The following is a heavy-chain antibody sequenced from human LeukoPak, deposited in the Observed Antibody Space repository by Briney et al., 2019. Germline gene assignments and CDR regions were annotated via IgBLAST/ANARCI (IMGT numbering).Heavy chain of an antibody. CDR3: ARDRNSGSSLDI. V-gene: IGHV1-2*02. CDR1: GYTFTGYY. J-gene: IGHJ3*02. D-gene: IGHD6-6*01. CDR2: IYPYSGDT. Sequence: GASVKVSCKASGYTFTGYYMHWVRQAPGQGHEWMGWIYPYSGDTNYAQNFQGRVTMTRDTSISTAYMELSSLKSDDTAVYYCARDRNSGSSLDIWGQGTMLTVSS.